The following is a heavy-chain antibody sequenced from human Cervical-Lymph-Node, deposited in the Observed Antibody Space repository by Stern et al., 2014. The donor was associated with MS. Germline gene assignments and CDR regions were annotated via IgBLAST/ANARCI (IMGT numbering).Heavy chain of an antibody. D-gene: IGHD1-1*01. J-gene: IGHJ4*02. CDR3: ARGPYNRDFFEY. CDR1: RGTFRRYG. V-gene: IGHV1-69*01. CDR2: IIPVVGTA. Sequence: VQLVQSKAEVRQPGSSVQVSCKASRGTFRRYGISWVRQAPGQGLEWMGGIIPVVGTADYAEQFQGRVTITADGSTSTAYMELSSLTSADTAVYYCARGPYNRDFFEYWGQGTLVTVSS.